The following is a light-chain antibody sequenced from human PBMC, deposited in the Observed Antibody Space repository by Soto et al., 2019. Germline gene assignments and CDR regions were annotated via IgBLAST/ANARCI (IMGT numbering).Light chain of an antibody. CDR2: AAS. CDR3: QQSSSTLLT. Sequence: DIQMTQSPSSLSASVGDTVTITCRASQSINRYLNWYQQKPGKAPNLLISAASSLRRGVPSRFSGSGSGTDFTLTISSLQPEDFATYYCQQSSSTLLTFGGGTKVVI. CDR1: QSINRY. V-gene: IGKV1-39*01. J-gene: IGKJ4*01.